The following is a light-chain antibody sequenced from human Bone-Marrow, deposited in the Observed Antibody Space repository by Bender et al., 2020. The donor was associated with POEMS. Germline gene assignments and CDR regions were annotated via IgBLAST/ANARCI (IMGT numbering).Light chain of an antibody. J-gene: IGLJ2*01. CDR3: QVWDNANDHII. V-gene: IGLV3-21*02. CDR2: DDS. CDR1: NIEYKN. Sequence: SYVLTQPPSVSVAPGQTARITCEADNIEYKNVHWYQLKPGQAPVLVVHDDSDRPSGISERFSGSDSGNTATLTISRVDAGVEAVYYCQVWDNANDHIIFGGGTKLSVL.